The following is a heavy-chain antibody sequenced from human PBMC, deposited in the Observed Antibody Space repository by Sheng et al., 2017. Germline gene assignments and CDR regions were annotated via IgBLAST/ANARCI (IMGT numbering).Heavy chain of an antibody. CDR2: IIPILGIA. CDR3: ARGYSSSSWWFDP. J-gene: IGHJ5*02. D-gene: IGHD6-6*01. CDR1: GGTFSSYT. Sequence: QVQLVQSGAEVKKPGSSVKVSCKASGGTFSSYTISWVRQAPGQGLEWMGRIIPILGIANYAQKFQGRVTITADKSTSTAYMELSSLRSEDTAVYYCARGYSSSSWWFDPVGQGTLVTVSS. V-gene: IGHV1-69*02.